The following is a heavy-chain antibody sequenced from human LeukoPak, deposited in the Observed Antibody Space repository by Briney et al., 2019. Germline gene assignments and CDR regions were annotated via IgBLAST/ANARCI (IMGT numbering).Heavy chain of an antibody. CDR1: GFTFSSYS. CDR2: ISRGSDTI. D-gene: IGHD4-23*01. Sequence: GGSLRLSCAASGFTFSSYSMNWVRQAPGKGLEWVSYISRGSDTIYYAESMRGRVTISRDNAKNSVYLQMSSLRAEDTAVYYCARGDYGGNSADYWGQGTLVTVSS. V-gene: IGHV3-48*04. J-gene: IGHJ4*02. CDR3: ARGDYGGNSADY.